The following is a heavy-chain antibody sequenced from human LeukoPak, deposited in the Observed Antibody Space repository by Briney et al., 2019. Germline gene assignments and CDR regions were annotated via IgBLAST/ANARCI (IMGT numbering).Heavy chain of an antibody. CDR2: INGGSGNT. Sequence: GASVTVSCKASGYTFTSYGISWLRQAPGQRLDWMGWINGGSGNTKYSPEFQGRVTITRDTSASTAYMELSSLRSEDTAVYYCANPRYDSSGYYYVDWGQGTLVTVSS. D-gene: IGHD3-22*01. V-gene: IGHV1-3*01. CDR1: GYTFTSYG. CDR3: ANPRYDSSGYYYVD. J-gene: IGHJ4*02.